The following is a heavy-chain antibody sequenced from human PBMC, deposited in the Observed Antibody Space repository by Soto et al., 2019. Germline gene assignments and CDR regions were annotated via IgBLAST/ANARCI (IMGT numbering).Heavy chain of an antibody. CDR1: GGTFNFYT. J-gene: IGHJ4*02. D-gene: IGHD3-10*01. Sequence: QVQLVQSGAEVKKPGSSVKVSCTASGGTFNFYTINWVRQAPGQRPEWVGRVNPIVGMSSSASKFQGRVTMTADESPSKAYMDLTGLKSEDTAVYYCPTSYGSGSTHFDYWGQGTLVTVSS. CDR2: VNPIVGMS. V-gene: IGHV1-69*02. CDR3: PTSYGSGSTHFDY.